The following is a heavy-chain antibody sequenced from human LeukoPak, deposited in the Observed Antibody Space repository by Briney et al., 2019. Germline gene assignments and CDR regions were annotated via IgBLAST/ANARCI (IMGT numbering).Heavy chain of an antibody. CDR3: ARRFSGSYYGRGYWFDP. CDR1: GGSFSGYY. J-gene: IGHJ5*02. CDR2: INHSGST. D-gene: IGHD3-10*01. V-gene: IGHV4-34*01. Sequence: PPETLSLTCAVYGGSFSGYYWSWIRQPPGKGLEWIGEINHSGSTNYNPSLKSRVTISVDTSKNQFSLKLSSVTAADTAVYYCARRFSGSYYGRGYWFDPWGQGTLVTVSS.